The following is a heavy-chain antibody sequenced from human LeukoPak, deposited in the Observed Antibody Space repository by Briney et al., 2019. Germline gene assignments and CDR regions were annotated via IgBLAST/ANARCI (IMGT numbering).Heavy chain of an antibody. D-gene: IGHD3-22*01. J-gene: IGHJ4*02. CDR2: IYYSGST. Sequence: PSETLSLTCTVSGGSISSSSYYWGWIRQPPGKGLEWIGSIYYSGSTYYNPSLKSRVTISVDTSKNQFSLKLSSVTAADTAVYYCARSYDSSEVPETFDYWGQGTLVTVSS. CDR3: ARSYDSSEVPETFDY. V-gene: IGHV4-39*01. CDR1: GGSISSSSYY.